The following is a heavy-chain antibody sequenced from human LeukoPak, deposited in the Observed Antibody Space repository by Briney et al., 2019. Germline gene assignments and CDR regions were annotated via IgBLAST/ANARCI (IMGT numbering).Heavy chain of an antibody. D-gene: IGHD4-23*01. V-gene: IGHV1-24*01. CDR2: FDPEDGET. CDR3: ATFNGRDYGGNSHYFDY. CDR1: GYTLTELS. Sequence: GASVKVSCKVSGYTLTELSMHWVRQAPGKGLEWMGGFDPEDGETIYAQKFQGRATMTEDTSTDTAYMELSSLRSEDTAVYYCATFNGRDYGGNSHYFDYWGQGTLVTVSS. J-gene: IGHJ4*02.